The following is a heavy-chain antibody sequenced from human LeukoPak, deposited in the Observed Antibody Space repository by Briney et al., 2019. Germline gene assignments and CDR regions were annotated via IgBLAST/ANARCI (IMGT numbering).Heavy chain of an antibody. CDR1: GFTFNTYT. J-gene: IGHJ1*01. D-gene: IGHD3-3*01. CDR3: ARDPADFWSGYPPGYFQH. CDR2: IGSGSAYS. Sequence: GGSLRLSCAASGFTFNTYTMNWVRQAPGKGLEWVASIGSGSAYSYYAESVKGRFIISRDNAKNSLYLQMNSLRAEDTAVYYCARDPADFWSGYPPGYFQHWGQGTLVTVSS. V-gene: IGHV3-21*01.